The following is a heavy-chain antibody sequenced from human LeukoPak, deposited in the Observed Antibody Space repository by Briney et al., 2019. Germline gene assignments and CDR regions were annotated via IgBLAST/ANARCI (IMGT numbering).Heavy chain of an antibody. CDR2: ISYTGTYI. CDR3: AKDISGWYGSFAFDI. CDR1: AFSLNAYN. D-gene: IGHD6-19*01. V-gene: IGHV3-21*04. J-gene: IGHJ3*02. Sequence: GGSLRLSCAASAFSLNAYNMNWVRQAPGKGLEWVSSISYTGTYIYYADSVKGRFTISRDNAQNSLYLQMNSLRAEDTAVYYCAKDISGWYGSFAFDIWGQGTMVTVSS.